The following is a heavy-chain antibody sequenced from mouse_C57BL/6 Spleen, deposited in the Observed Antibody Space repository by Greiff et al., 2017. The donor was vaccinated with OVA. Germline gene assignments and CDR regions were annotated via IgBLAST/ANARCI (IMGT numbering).Heavy chain of an antibody. CDR3: ARGRNYGSNTGFDY. CDR2: ISDGGSYT. J-gene: IGHJ2*01. V-gene: IGHV5-4*03. Sequence: EVKLVESGGGLVKPGGSLKLSCAASGFTFSSYAMSWVRQTPEKRLEWVATISDGGSYTYYPDNVKGRSTIARDNAKNNLYLQMSHLKSEDTAMYYCARGRNYGSNTGFDYWGQGTTLTVSS. D-gene: IGHD1-1*01. CDR1: GFTFSSYA.